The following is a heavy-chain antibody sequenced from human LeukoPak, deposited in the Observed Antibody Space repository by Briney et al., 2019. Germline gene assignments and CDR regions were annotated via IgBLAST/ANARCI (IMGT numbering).Heavy chain of an antibody. CDR1: GGTFSSYA. CDR3: ARDGGMYSSRVPKVAHHNWFDP. V-gene: IGHV1-69*05. D-gene: IGHD6-13*01. J-gene: IGHJ5*02. Sequence: ASVKVSCKASGGTFSSYAISWVRQAPGQGLEWMGGIIPIFGTANYAQKFQGRVTITTDESTSTAYMELSSLRSEDTAVYYCARDGGMYSSRVPKVAHHNWFDPWGQGTLVTVSS. CDR2: IIPIFGTA.